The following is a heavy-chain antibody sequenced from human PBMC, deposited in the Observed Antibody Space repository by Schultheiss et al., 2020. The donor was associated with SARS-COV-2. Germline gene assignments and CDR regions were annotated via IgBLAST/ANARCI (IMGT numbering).Heavy chain of an antibody. CDR3: ARDTDLYCSSTSCYPNYFDY. Sequence: SQTLSLTCTVSGGSISSYYWSWIRQPAGKGLEWIGRIYTSGSTNYNPSLKSRVTISVDTSKNQFSLKLSSVTAADTAVYYCARDTDLYCSSTSCYPNYFDYWGQGTLVTVSS. D-gene: IGHD2-2*01. CDR2: IYTSGST. CDR1: GGSISSYY. V-gene: IGHV4-4*07. J-gene: IGHJ4*02.